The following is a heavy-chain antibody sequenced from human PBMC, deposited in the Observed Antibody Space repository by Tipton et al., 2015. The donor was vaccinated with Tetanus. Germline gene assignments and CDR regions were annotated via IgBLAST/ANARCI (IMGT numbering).Heavy chain of an antibody. J-gene: IGHJ5*02. CDR3: ARALYGEYSGYDS. Sequence: SLRLSCAASGFSFSDYYMSWIRQAPGKGLEWISYISTSGTTIYYADSVKGRFTISRDNAKNSLYLQMNSLRAEDTALYYCARALYGEYSGYDSWGQGTLVTVSS. CDR1: GFSFSDYY. CDR2: ISTSGTTI. V-gene: IGHV3-11*01. D-gene: IGHD5-12*01.